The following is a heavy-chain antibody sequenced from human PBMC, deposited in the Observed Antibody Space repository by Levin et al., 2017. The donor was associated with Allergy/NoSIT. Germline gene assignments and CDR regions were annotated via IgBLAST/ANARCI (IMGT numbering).Heavy chain of an antibody. CDR2: IYYSGST. CDR3: ARAPPGIPYWYFDL. V-gene: IGHV4-30-4*01. J-gene: IGHJ2*01. D-gene: IGHD1-26*01. CDR1: GGSISSGDYY. Sequence: SETLSLTCTVSGGSISSGDYYWSWIRQPPGKGLEWIGYIYYSGSTYYNPSLKSRVTISVDTSKNQFSLKLSSVTAADTAVYYCARAPPGIPYWYFDLWGRGTLVTVSS.